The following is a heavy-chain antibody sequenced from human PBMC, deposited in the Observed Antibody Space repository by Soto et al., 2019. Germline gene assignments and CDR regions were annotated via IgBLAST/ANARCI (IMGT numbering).Heavy chain of an antibody. CDR3: ASSIVATMGSYSSYCMDV. J-gene: IGHJ6*02. V-gene: IGHV1-18*01. Sequence: SVKVSCKASGYTFTSYGISWGRQAPGQGLEWMGWISAYNGNTNYAQKLQGRVTMTTDTSTSTAYMELRSLRSDDTAVYYCASSIVATMGSYSSYCMDVWGQGPTVTVSS. D-gene: IGHD5-12*01. CDR1: GYTFTSYG. CDR2: ISAYNGNT.